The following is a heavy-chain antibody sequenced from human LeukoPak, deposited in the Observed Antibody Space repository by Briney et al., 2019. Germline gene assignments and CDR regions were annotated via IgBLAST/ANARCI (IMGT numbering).Heavy chain of an antibody. CDR2: INPNSGGT. J-gene: IGHJ4*02. V-gene: IGHV1-2*02. CDR3: AILTRSLQGY. Sequence: ASVKVSCKASGFTFNAYYIHWVQQAPGQGLEWMGWINPNSGGTNYAQKFQGRVTMTRDTSISTAYMELSRLRSDDTAVYYCAILTRSLQGYWGQGTLVTVSS. D-gene: IGHD1-26*01. CDR1: GFTFNAYY.